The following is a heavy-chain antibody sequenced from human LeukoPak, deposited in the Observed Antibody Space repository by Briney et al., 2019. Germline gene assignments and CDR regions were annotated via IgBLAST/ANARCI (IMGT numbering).Heavy chain of an antibody. CDR1: GGSFSGYH. D-gene: IGHD3-10*01. CDR2: VSHSESS. V-gene: IGHV4-34*11. J-gene: IGHJ4*02. Sequence: SETLSLTCAVYGGSFSGYHWSWIRQSPGKGLEWIGYVSHSESSLYNPSFKSRVIISVDASKNQFSLSLTSVTAADTAVYYCASHYQHSGTDYWGQGSLVIVSS. CDR3: ASHYQHSGTDY.